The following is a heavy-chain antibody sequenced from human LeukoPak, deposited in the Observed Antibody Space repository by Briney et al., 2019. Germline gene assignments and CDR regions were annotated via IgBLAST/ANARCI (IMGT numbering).Heavy chain of an antibody. CDR1: GGSISSGDYY. CDR2: IYYSGST. J-gene: IGHJ3*02. D-gene: IGHD3-10*01. CDR3: ARELLWFGVNDAFDI. V-gene: IGHV4-30-4*01. Sequence: SQTLSLTCTVSGGSISSGDYYWSWTRQPPGKGLEWIGYIYYSGSTYYNPSLKSRVTISVDTSKNQFSLKLSSVTAADTAVYYCARELLWFGVNDAFDIWGQGTMVTVSS.